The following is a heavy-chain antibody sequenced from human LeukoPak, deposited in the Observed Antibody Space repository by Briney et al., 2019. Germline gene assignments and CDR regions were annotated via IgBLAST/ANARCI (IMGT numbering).Heavy chain of an antibody. CDR1: GGSISSYY. CDR2: IYTSRST. J-gene: IGHJ4*02. V-gene: IGHV4-4*07. CDR3: ARENSGSYREFDY. D-gene: IGHD1-26*01. Sequence: PSETLSLTCTVSGGSISSYYWSWIRQPAGKGLEWIGRIYTSRSTNYNASLKSRASMSVDTSKNQFSLKLSSVTAADTAVFYCARENSGSYREFDYWGQGTLVTVSS.